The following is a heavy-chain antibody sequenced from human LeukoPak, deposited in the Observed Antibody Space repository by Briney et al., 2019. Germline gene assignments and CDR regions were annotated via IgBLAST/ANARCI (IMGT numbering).Heavy chain of an antibody. J-gene: IGHJ4*02. CDR2: IYYSGST. CDR3: ARDAEGVHYFDY. V-gene: IGHV4-59*01. Sequence: SETLSLTCTVSGGSISSYYWSWIRQPPGKGLEWIGYIYYSGSTNYNPSLKSRVTISVDTSKSQFSLKLSSVTAADTAVYYCARDAEGVHYFDYWGQGTLVTVSS. CDR1: GGSISSYY.